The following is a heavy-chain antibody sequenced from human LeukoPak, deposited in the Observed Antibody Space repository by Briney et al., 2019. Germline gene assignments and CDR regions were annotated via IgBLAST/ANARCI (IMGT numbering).Heavy chain of an antibody. CDR3: TTDRQWLVRVPYDY. Sequence: GGSLRLSCAASGFTFSNAWMSWVRQAPGKGLEWVGRIKSKTDGGTTDYAAPVKGRFTTSRDDSKNTLYLQMNSLKTEDTAVYYCTTDRQWLVRVPYDYWGQGTLVTVSS. CDR1: GFTFSNAW. CDR2: IKSKTDGGTT. D-gene: IGHD6-19*01. V-gene: IGHV3-15*01. J-gene: IGHJ4*02.